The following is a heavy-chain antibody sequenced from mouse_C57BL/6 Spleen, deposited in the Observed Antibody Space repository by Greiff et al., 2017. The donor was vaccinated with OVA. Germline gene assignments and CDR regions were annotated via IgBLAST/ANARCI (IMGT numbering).Heavy chain of an antibody. V-gene: IGHV1-55*01. CDR1: GYTFTSYW. CDR2: IYPGSGST. CDR3: ARGYDDGALSFAD. J-gene: IGHJ3*01. Sequence: QVQLQQPGAELVKPGASVKMSCKASGYTFTSYWITWVRQRPGQGLEWIGDIYPGSGSTNYNEKFKSKATLTVDTSSSTAYMQLSSLTSEDSAVYDCARGYDDGALSFADWGKGTLVTVSA. D-gene: IGHD2-2*01.